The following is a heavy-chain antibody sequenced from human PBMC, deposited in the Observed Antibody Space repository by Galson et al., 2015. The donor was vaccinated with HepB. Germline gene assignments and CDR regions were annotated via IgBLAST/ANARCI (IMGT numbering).Heavy chain of an antibody. D-gene: IGHD5-18*01. CDR3: AKDQGDGYVNYYYYYGMDV. CDR1: GFTFSNYA. CDR2: MSYDGSNK. V-gene: IGHV3-30*14. J-gene: IGHJ6*02. Sequence: SLRLSCAASGFTFSNYAMHWVRQAPGKGLEWVALMSYDGSNKFYADSVKGRFTISRDNSQNTLFLQMNSLRAEDTAMYYCAKDQGDGYVNYYYYYGMDVWGQGATVTVPS.